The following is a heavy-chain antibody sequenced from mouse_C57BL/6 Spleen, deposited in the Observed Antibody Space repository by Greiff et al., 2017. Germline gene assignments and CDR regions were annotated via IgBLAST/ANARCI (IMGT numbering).Heavy chain of an antibody. Sequence: EVQLVESEGGLVQPGRSMKLSCTASGFTFSDYYMAWVRQVPEKGLEWVANINYDGSSTYYLDSLKSRFIISRDNAKNILYLQMSSLKSEDTATYYCARENYYGSSYDYFDYWGQGTTLTVSS. CDR1: GFTFSDYY. CDR3: ARENYYGSSYDYFDY. D-gene: IGHD1-1*01. J-gene: IGHJ2*01. CDR2: INYDGSST. V-gene: IGHV5-16*01.